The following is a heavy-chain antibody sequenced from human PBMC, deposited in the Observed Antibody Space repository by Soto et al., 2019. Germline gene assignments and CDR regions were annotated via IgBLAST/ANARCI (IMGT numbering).Heavy chain of an antibody. V-gene: IGHV5-51*01. Sequence: PGESLKISCKGSGYGFTNYWIGWVRQMPGKGLGWMGIIYPGDSDTKYSPSFQGQVTISVDTSVNRAYLFWSSLKASDNAMYYCPRGAPFDLWGQGTLVTVSS. CDR1: GYGFTNYW. J-gene: IGHJ4*02. CDR2: IYPGDSDT. CDR3: PRGAPFDL.